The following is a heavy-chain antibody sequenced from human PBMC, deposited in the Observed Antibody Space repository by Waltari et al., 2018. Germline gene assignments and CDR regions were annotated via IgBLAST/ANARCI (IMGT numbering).Heavy chain of an antibody. V-gene: IGHV4-38-2*01. CDR2: IYHSGTT. CDR1: GYSISRGSF. J-gene: IGHJ4*02. D-gene: IGHD1-26*01. CDR3: ARNSGNYSFFY. Sequence: VQLQVSAPGLVTSSETLSLPSAVSGYSISRGSFWGWTRQPPGKGLEWIGSIYHSGTTYYNPSLNSRVTISVDTSKNQFSLKLSSVTAADTAVYYCARNSGNYSFFYWGQGTLVTVSS.